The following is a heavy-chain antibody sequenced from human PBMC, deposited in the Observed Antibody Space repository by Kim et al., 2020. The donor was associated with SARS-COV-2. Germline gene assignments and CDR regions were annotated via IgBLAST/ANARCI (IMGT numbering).Heavy chain of an antibody. CDR1: GDSISTSSYY. CDR3: ARHVYGHNYYFAYWFDP. V-gene: IGHV4-39*01. D-gene: IGHD3-9*01. Sequence: SETLSLTCSVSGDSISTSSYYWGWVRQSPGQGLDWIASIHNAGGTYYNPSFTPRVTISVATSKNQISLRLTSVTAADTAIYYCARHVYGHNYYFAYWFDPWGQGTLVTVSS. J-gene: IGHJ5*02. CDR2: IHNAGGT.